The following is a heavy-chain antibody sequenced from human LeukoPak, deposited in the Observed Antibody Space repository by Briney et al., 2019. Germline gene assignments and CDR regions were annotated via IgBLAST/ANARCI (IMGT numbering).Heavy chain of an antibody. CDR2: ISYDGSNK. J-gene: IGHJ6*03. CDR1: GFTFSSYA. Sequence: GGSLRLSCAASGFTFSSYAMHWVRQAPGKGLEWVAVISYDGSNKYYADSVKGRFTISRDNSKNTLYLQMNSLRAEDTAVYYCARVGEDIVVVPARPDYYYYYYMDVWGKGTTVTVSS. CDR3: ARVGEDIVVVPARPDYYYYYYMDV. D-gene: IGHD2-2*01. V-gene: IGHV3-30*01.